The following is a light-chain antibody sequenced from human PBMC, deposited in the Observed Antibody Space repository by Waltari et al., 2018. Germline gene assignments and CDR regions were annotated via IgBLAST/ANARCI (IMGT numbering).Light chain of an antibody. J-gene: IGKJ5*01. CDR3: QQRSNWLT. V-gene: IGKV3-11*01. CDR1: QSISSY. Sequence: EIVLTQSPATLSLSPGERATLACRASQSISSYLAGYQQKPGQAPRLLIYDASNRATGIPARFSGSGSGTDFTLTISSLEPEDFAIYYCQQRSNWLTLGQGTRLEIK. CDR2: DAS.